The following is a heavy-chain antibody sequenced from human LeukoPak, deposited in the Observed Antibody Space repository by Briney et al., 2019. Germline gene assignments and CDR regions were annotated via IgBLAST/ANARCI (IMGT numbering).Heavy chain of an antibody. D-gene: IGHD1-26*01. Sequence: ASVKVSCKAPGYTFSSYGITWVRRAPAQGLEWVGWISGYNGNTHYAQKFQGRVTMTTDTSTSTAYMELGSLRSDDTAVYYCARDEMGYSGSYYLSFDPWGQGTLVTVAS. J-gene: IGHJ5*02. CDR3: ARDEMGYSGSYYLSFDP. V-gene: IGHV1-18*01. CDR1: GYTFSSYG. CDR2: ISGYNGNT.